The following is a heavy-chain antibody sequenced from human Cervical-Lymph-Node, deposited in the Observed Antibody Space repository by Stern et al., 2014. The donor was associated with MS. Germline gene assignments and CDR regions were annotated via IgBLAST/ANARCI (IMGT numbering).Heavy chain of an antibody. CDR1: GGSISSSSYY. D-gene: IGHD3-22*01. J-gene: IGHJ4*02. CDR3: ASSYYYDSSGYFPPSDY. Sequence: QVQLQESGPGLVKPSETLSLTCTVSGGSISSSSYYWGWIRQPPGKGLEWIGSIYYSGSTYYNPSLKSRVTISVDTSKNQFSLKLSSVTAADTAVYYCASSYYYDSSGYFPPSDYWGQGTLVTVSS. CDR2: IYYSGST. V-gene: IGHV4-39*01.